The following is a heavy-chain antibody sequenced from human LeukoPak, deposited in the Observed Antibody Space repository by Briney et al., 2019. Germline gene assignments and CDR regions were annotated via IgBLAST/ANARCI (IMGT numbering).Heavy chain of an antibody. CDR3: ARGYSGYFYY. CDR2: IDGDGSST. V-gene: IGHV3-74*01. J-gene: IGHJ4*02. D-gene: IGHD5-12*01. Sequence: PGGSLRLSCAASGFTFNSYWMQWVRQAPGKGLVWVSRIDGDGSSTNYADSVKGRFTISRDNAKNTLYLQMSSLRAEDTAVYYCARGYSGYFYYWGQGTLVTSST. CDR1: GFTFNSYW.